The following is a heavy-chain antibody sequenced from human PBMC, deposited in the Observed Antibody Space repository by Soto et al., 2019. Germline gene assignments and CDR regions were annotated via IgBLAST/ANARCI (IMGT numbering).Heavy chain of an antibody. J-gene: IGHJ4*02. CDR2: IDWDDEK. CDR1: GFSLTTGGMC. D-gene: IGHD2-21*01. CDR3: VRTPSYCVGPDCFLTGFDF. V-gene: IGHV2-70*11. Sequence: SGPTLVNPTQTLTLTCTFSGFSLTTGGMCVSWIRQPPGQALEWLARIDWDDEKYYSTSLRTRLSISKDTSKNEVVLTLTNMDPVDTATYYCVRTPSYCVGPDCFLTGFDFWGQGARVTVSS.